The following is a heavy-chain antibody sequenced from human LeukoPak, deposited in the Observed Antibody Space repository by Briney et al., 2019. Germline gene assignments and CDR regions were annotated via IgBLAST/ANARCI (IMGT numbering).Heavy chain of an antibody. J-gene: IGHJ4*02. D-gene: IGHD1-1*01. CDR1: GGSFSGYY. Sequence: SETLSLTCAVYGGSFSGYYWSWIRQPPGKGLEWIGEINHSGSTNYNPSLKSRVTISVDTSKNQFSLKLSSVTAADTAVYYCARVGLHDDFDYWGQGTLVTVSS. CDR2: INHSGST. CDR3: ARVGLHDDFDY. V-gene: IGHV4-34*01.